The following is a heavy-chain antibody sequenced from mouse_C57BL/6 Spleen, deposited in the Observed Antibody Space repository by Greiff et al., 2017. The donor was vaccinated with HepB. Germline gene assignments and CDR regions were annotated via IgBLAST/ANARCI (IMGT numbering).Heavy chain of an antibody. CDR2: IYPGDGDT. CDR1: GYAFSSYW. V-gene: IGHV1-80*01. Sequence: VQLQQSGAELVKPGASVKISCKASGYAFSSYWMNWVKQRPGKGLEWIGQIYPGDGDTNYNGKFKGKATLTADKSSSTAYMQLSSLTSEDSAVYFCARGDLLRYFDYWGQGTTLTVSS. CDR3: ARGDLLRYFDY. D-gene: IGHD1-1*01. J-gene: IGHJ2*01.